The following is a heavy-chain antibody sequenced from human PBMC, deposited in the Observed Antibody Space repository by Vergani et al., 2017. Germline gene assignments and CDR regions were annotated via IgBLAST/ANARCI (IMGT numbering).Heavy chain of an antibody. CDR2: ISSSSSYI. D-gene: IGHD1-1*01. J-gene: IGHJ6*03. CDR1: GFTFSSYS. CDR3: AKSNNWNDDYYYYYMDV. V-gene: IGHV3-21*01. Sequence: EVQLVESGGGLVKPGGSLRLSCAASGFTFSSYSMNWVRQAPGKGLEWVSSISSSSSYIYYADSVKGRFTISRDNAKNSLYLQMNSLRAEDTAVYYCAKSNNWNDDYYYYYMDVWGKGTTVTVSS.